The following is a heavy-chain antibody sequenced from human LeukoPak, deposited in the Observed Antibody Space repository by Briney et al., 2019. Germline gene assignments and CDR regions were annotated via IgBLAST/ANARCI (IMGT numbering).Heavy chain of an antibody. CDR3: ARDPCLGGTCYSTEY. CDR1: GFTFSSYG. CDR2: IRHDGSTK. Sequence: GGSLRLSCAASGFTFSSYGMHWIRQAPGKGLEWVTFIRHDGSTKYYGDSVKGRFTISRDNSKNTLYLQMNSLRAEDTAVYYCARDPCLGGTCYSTEYWGQGTLVTVSS. V-gene: IGHV3-30*02. J-gene: IGHJ4*02. D-gene: IGHD2-15*01.